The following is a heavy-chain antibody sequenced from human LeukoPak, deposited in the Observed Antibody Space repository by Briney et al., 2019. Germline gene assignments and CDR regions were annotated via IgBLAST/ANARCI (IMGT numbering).Heavy chain of an antibody. Sequence: GGSLRLSCAASGFTFSSYSMNWVRQAPGKGLEWVSSITRSNYIYYADSLKGRFTISRDNAKNSLYLQMNSLRAEDTAVYYCARDLREYYGSGSYYYYYYMDVWGKGTTVTISS. CDR1: GFTFSSYS. V-gene: IGHV3-21*01. CDR3: ARDLREYYGSGSYYYYYYMDV. CDR2: ITRSNYI. J-gene: IGHJ6*03. D-gene: IGHD3-10*01.